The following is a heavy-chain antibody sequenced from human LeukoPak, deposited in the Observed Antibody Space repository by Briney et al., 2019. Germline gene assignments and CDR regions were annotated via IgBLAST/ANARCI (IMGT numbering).Heavy chain of an antibody. CDR3: ARHLSGITGYTYGRGLDY. CDR2: IKKDGSEK. V-gene: IGHV3-7*01. J-gene: IGHJ4*02. Sequence: GGSLRLSCAASGFTFSSYWMSWVRQAPGKGLEWVANIKKDGSEKYYVDSVKGRFTISRDNAKTSLYLQMNSLRAEDTAVYYCARHLSGITGYTYGRGLDYWGQGTLVTVSS. D-gene: IGHD5-18*01. CDR1: GFTFSSYW.